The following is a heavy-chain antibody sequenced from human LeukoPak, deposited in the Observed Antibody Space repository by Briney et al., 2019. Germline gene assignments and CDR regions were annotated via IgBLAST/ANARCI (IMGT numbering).Heavy chain of an antibody. CDR1: GYTFTSYG. V-gene: IGHV1-2*02. CDR3: ARVVVVPAANWFDP. Sequence: GASVKVSCKASGYTFTSYGISWVRQAPGQGLEWMGWINPNSGGTNYAQKFQGRVTMTRDTSISTAYMELSRLRSDDTAVYYCARVVVVPAANWFDPWGQGTLVTVSS. D-gene: IGHD2-2*01. J-gene: IGHJ5*02. CDR2: INPNSGGT.